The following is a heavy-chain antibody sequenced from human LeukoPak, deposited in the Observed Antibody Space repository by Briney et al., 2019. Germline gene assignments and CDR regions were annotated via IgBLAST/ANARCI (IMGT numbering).Heavy chain of an antibody. J-gene: IGHJ5*02. Sequence: PGGSLRLSCAASGFTFSSYSINWVRQAPGKGLEWVSSISSSSSYIYYADSVKGRFTISRDNAKNSLYLQMNSLRAEDTAVYYCASKNGITGTTTWFDPWGQGTLVTVSS. CDR3: ASKNGITGTTTWFDP. D-gene: IGHD1-7*01. CDR1: GFTFSSYS. CDR2: ISSSSSYI. V-gene: IGHV3-21*01.